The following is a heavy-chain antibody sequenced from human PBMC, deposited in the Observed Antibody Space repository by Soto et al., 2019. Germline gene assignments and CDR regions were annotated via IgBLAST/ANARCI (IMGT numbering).Heavy chain of an antibody. J-gene: IGHJ3*02. D-gene: IGHD3-22*01. V-gene: IGHV4-59*01. CDR2: IYYSGST. CDR3: ARDSTRFTYDYDSSGTGRAFDT. Sequence: KPSETLSLTCTVSGGSISSYYWSWIRQPPGKGLEWLGHIYYSGSTNYNPSLKSRVTISVDTSKNQFSLKLSSVTAADTAVYYGARDSTRFTYDYDSSGTGRAFDTCGQGTMVT. CDR1: GGSISSYY.